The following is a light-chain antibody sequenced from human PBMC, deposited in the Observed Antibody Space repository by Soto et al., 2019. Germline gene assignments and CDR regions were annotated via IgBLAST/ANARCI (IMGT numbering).Light chain of an antibody. Sequence: QSVLTQPASVSGSPGQSITISCTGTSSDVGGYNYVSWYQQHPGKAPKLMIYDVSNRPSGVSNRFSGSKSGNTASLTISGLQAEDEADYYCCSYTSSSTFVFGGGTKLTVL. CDR1: SSDVGGYNY. CDR3: CSYTSSSTFV. V-gene: IGLV2-14*01. CDR2: DVS. J-gene: IGLJ2*01.